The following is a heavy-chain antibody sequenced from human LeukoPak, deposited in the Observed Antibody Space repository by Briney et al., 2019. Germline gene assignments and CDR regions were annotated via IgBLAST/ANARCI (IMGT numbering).Heavy chain of an antibody. V-gene: IGHV4-59*08. CDR2: IYYSGST. D-gene: IGHD2-2*01. J-gene: IGHJ4*02. Sequence: SETLSLTCTVSGVSISSYYWSWIRQPPGKGLEWVGCIYYSGSTTYNPSLKSRVTISVDTSKNQFSLKLSSVTAADTAVYYCARRSFEVAKYYFDYWGQGTLVTVCS. CDR3: ARRSFEVAKYYFDY. CDR1: GVSISSYY.